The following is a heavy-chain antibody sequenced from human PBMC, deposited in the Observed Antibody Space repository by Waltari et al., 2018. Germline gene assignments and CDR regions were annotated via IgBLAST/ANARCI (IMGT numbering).Heavy chain of an antibody. Sequence: QLQLQESGPGLVEPSETLSLTCTASGDSISNTNYYWGWIRQPQGTGLEWIGSLHYSGDTYYSSSLKSRVTISVDTSKNQFSLKLSSVTAADTAVYYCARGQRHWGQGTLVTVSS. CDR3: ARGQRH. CDR2: LHYSGDT. CDR1: GDSISNTNYY. V-gene: IGHV4-39*07. J-gene: IGHJ1*01. D-gene: IGHD6-25*01.